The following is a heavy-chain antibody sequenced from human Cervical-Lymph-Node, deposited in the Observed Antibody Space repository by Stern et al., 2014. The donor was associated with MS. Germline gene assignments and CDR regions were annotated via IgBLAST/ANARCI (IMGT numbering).Heavy chain of an antibody. Sequence: EVHLVESGGGVIQPGGSLRLSCTASGFTVSRDYMTWVRQAPGKGLEWVSLITNVGSTFYTDYVKGRFTISRDDSKNTVYLHMTSLRAEDTAMYYCARDTSSPERSDWWGQGTLVTVSS. CDR2: ITNVGST. J-gene: IGHJ4*02. D-gene: IGHD1-1*01. CDR3: ARDTSSPERSDW. V-gene: IGHV3-53*01. CDR1: GFTVSRDY.